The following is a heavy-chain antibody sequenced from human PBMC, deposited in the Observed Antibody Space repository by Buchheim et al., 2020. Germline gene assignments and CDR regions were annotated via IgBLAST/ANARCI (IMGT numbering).Heavy chain of an antibody. J-gene: IGHJ4*02. V-gene: IGHV1-46*01. D-gene: IGHD4-17*01. CDR3: ARGGSSVTTLDY. CDR1: GYTFTSYY. Sequence: QVQLVQSGAEVKKPGASVKVSCKASGYTFTSYYMHWVRQAPGQGLEWMGIINPSGGSTSYAQKFQGRVTMTRDPSTSTFYMELSSLRSEDTGVYDGARGGSSVTTLDYWGQGTL. CDR2: INPSGGST.